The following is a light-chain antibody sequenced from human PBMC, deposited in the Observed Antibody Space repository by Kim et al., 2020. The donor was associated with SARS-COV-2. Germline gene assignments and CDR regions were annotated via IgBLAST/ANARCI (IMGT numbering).Light chain of an antibody. V-gene: IGKV1-5*03. CDR1: QSISSW. J-gene: IGKJ2*01. CDR2: KAS. CDR3: QQYNSYSPYT. Sequence: AAVGDRVTITCRASQSISSWLAWYQQKPGKAPKLLIYKASSLESGVPSRFSGSGSGTEFTLTISSLQPDYFATYYCQQYNSYSPYTFGQGTKLEI.